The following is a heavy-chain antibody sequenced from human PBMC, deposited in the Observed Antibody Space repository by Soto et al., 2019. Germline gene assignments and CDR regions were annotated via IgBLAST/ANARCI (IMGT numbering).Heavy chain of an antibody. D-gene: IGHD2-8*01. CDR1: GGSITNIATS. V-gene: IGHV4-30-2*01. Sequence: QLQLQESGSRLLRPSQTLSLTCAVSGGSITNIATSWTWLRQPPGKGLEWIGYIYHSGSTYYNPSLKSRVAISVDKSKNQFSLNLSSVTAADTAVYYCARDVGASCTYFVCSDSGGLDVWGHGTTVTVSS. CDR2: IYHSGST. J-gene: IGHJ6*02. CDR3: ARDVGASCTYFVCSDSGGLDV.